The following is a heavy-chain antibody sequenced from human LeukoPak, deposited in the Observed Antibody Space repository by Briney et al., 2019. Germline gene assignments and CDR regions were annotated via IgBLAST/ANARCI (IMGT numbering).Heavy chain of an antibody. J-gene: IGHJ4*02. CDR2: ISGGSGTT. Sequence: PGGSLRLSCAASGFTFSSYALTWVRQAPGEGLQWVSTISGGSGTTYYADSVKGRFTISRDNSKNTLYLQMNSLRAEDTAVYYCAKDHYGSGSPDYWGQGTLVTVSS. D-gene: IGHD3-10*01. V-gene: IGHV3-23*01. CDR3: AKDHYGSGSPDY. CDR1: GFTFSSYA.